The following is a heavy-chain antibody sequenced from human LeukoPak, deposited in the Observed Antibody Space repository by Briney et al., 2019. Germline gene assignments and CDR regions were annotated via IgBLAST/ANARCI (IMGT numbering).Heavy chain of an antibody. J-gene: IGHJ4*02. CDR1: GYTFTSYY. CDR2: INPSGGST. V-gene: IGHV1-46*01. CDR3: AIQMATIINFDY. D-gene: IGHD5-24*01. Sequence: ASVKVSCKASGYTFTSYYMHWVRQAPGQGLEWMGIINPSGGSTSYAQKFQGRVTMTRDVSTSTVYMELSSLRSEDTAVYYCAIQMATIINFDYWGQGTLVTVSS.